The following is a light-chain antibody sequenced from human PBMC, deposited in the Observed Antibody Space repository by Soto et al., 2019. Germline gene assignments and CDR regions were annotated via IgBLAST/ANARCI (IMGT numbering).Light chain of an antibody. CDR3: QQDYNWPWT. CDR1: QSVSTS. CDR2: VAS. J-gene: IGKJ1*01. Sequence: EGLLRQAAATLSVSPGERATLSCRASQSVSTSLAWYQHKPGQAPRLLIFVASTRATGIPARFSGSGSGTEFTLTISSLQYEDFAVYYGQQDYNWPWTFGQGTKVDIK. V-gene: IGKV3-15*01.